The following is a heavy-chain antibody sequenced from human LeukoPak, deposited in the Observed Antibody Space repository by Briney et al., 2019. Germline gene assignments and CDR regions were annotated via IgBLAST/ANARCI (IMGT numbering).Heavy chain of an antibody. CDR3: AREGGQWPHNFDY. J-gene: IGHJ4*02. V-gene: IGHV1-2*02. CDR1: GYTFTGYY. Sequence: ASVKVSCKASGYTFTGYYMHWVRQAPGQGLEWMGWINSNSGDTKYAQKFQGRVTMTRDTSISTAYMDLSSDDTAVYYCAREGGQWPHNFDYWGQGTLVTVSS. CDR2: INSNSGDT. D-gene: IGHD6-19*01.